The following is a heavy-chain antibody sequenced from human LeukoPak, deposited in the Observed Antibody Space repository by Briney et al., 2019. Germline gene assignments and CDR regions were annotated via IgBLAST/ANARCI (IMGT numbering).Heavy chain of an antibody. J-gene: IGHJ3*01. Sequence: SETLSLTCSVSGYSISTGYYWTWIRQPPGQGLEWIGYIFSSGSTTHNPSLKSRLTISVDTSKNQFSLKLSSVTAADTAVYFCARWPMTDLTFDVWGQGTMVTVSS. V-gene: IGHV4-61*01. CDR3: ARWPMTDLTFDV. D-gene: IGHD2-21*02. CDR1: GYSISTGYY. CDR2: IFSSGST.